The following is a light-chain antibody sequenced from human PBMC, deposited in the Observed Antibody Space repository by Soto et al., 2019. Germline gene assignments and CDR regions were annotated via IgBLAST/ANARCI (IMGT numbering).Light chain of an antibody. Sequence: DIQSAQPPSSRSASEGDRVTITCRASQTITRWMAWYQQKPGKAPKLLIYDASTLESGVPSRFSGSRSGTEFTLTISSLQPDDFATFYCQPYNSYSWTFGQGTKVDIK. CDR2: DAS. CDR1: QTITRW. V-gene: IGKV1-5*01. CDR3: QPYNSYSWT. J-gene: IGKJ1*01.